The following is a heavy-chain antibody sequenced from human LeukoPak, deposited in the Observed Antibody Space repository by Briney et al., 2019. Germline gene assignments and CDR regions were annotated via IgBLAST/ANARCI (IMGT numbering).Heavy chain of an antibody. CDR3: ARARGCSYPMDY. CDR2: ISYDGSNK. Sequence: GGSLRLSCAASGFTFSSYAMHWVRQAPGKGLEWVAVISYDGSNKYYADSVKGRFTISRDNSKNTLYLQMNSLRAEDTAVYYCARARGCSYPMDYWGQGTLVTVSS. CDR1: GFTFSSYA. J-gene: IGHJ4*02. D-gene: IGHD5-18*01. V-gene: IGHV3-30*04.